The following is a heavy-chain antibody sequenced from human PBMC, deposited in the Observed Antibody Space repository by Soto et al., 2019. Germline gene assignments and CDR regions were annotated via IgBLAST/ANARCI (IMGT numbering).Heavy chain of an antibody. D-gene: IGHD3-16*01. CDR1: GGSVSSGSYY. J-gene: IGHJ3*02. Sequence: ETLSLTCTVSGGSVSSGSYYWSWIRQPPGKGLEWIGYIYYSGSTNYNPSLKSRVTISVDTSKNQFSLKLSSVTAADTAVYYCARDVTGRGKGAFDIWGQGTMVTVSS. CDR3: ARDVTGRGKGAFDI. CDR2: IYYSGST. V-gene: IGHV4-61*01.